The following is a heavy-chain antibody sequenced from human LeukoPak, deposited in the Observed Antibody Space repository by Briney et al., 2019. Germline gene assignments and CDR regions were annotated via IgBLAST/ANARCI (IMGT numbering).Heavy chain of an antibody. D-gene: IGHD2-2*01. Sequence: ASVKVSCKASGDTFTTYYTHWVRQAPGQGLEWMGIINPSGGSTSYAQKFRGRVTMTRDTSTSTVYMELSSLRSDDTAVYYCAREASYCSSTSCPFEYWGQGTLVTVSS. CDR2: INPSGGST. CDR3: AREASYCSSTSCPFEY. V-gene: IGHV1-46*01. CDR1: GDTFTTYY. J-gene: IGHJ4*02.